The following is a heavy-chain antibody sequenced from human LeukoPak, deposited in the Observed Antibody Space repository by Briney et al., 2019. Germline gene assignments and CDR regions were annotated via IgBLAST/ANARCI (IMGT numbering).Heavy chain of an antibody. Sequence: SETRSLTCAVYGGSFSGYYWSWIRQPPGKGLEWIGEINHSGSTNYNPSLKSRVTISVDTSKKQFSLKLSSVTAADTAVYYCASRGYSSSWYFDYWGQGTLVTVSS. V-gene: IGHV4-34*01. CDR1: GGSFSGYY. CDR3: ASRGYSSSWYFDY. CDR2: INHSGST. D-gene: IGHD6-13*01. J-gene: IGHJ4*02.